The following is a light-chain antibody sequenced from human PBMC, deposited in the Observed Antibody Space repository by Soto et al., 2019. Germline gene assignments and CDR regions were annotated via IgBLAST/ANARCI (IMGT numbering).Light chain of an antibody. CDR3: QASDSSTFV. CDR1: KLGDKY. J-gene: IGLJ1*01. CDR2: QDD. V-gene: IGLV3-1*01. Sequence: SSELTQPPSVSVSPGQTATITCSGDKLGDKYACWYQQKPGQSPVLLIYQDDKRPSGIPERFSGSNSGNTATLTISGTQAMGEADYYCQASDSSTFVFGTGTKVTVL.